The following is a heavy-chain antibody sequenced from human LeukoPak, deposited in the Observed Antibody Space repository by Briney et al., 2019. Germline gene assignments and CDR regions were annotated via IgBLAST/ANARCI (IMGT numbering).Heavy chain of an antibody. Sequence: SETLSLTCAVYGGSFSGYYWSWIRQPPGKGLEWIGEMNHSGSTNYNPSLKSRVTISVDTSTNQFSLKLSSVTAADTAVYYCARGLSGRGSLYYYGMDVWGKGTTVTVSS. V-gene: IGHV4-34*01. CDR2: MNHSGST. CDR1: GGSFSGYY. D-gene: IGHD3-10*01. CDR3: ARGLSGRGSLYYYGMDV. J-gene: IGHJ6*04.